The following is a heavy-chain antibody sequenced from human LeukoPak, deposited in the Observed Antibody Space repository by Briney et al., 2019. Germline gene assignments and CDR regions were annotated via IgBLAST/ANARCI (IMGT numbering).Heavy chain of an antibody. J-gene: IGHJ6*02. CDR1: GFTFSSDG. Sequence: GGSLRLSCADSGFTFSSDGMHWVRQAPGKGLEWVAVISYDGSNTYYADSVKGRFTISRDNSKNTMYLQMHSLRAEDTAVYYCSRSEGYTHYYAMDDWGQGTTVTVSS. V-gene: IGHV3-30*03. CDR2: ISYDGSNT. CDR3: SRSEGYTHYYAMDD. D-gene: IGHD6-13*01.